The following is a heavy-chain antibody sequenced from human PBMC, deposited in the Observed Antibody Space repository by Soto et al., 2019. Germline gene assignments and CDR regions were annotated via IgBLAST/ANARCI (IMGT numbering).Heavy chain of an antibody. Sequence: QVQLVESGGGVVQPGRSLRLSCAASGFTFSSYAMHWVRQAPGKGLEWVAAISYDSTKTYYADSVKGRFTISRDNSNSALYVQMNSLTGEDTAVYYCARTRSAWSDFHYYSLDVWGQGTTVTVSS. CDR3: ARTRSAWSDFHYYSLDV. V-gene: IGHV3-30*03. D-gene: IGHD1-26*01. CDR2: ISYDSTKT. CDR1: GFTFSSYA. J-gene: IGHJ6*02.